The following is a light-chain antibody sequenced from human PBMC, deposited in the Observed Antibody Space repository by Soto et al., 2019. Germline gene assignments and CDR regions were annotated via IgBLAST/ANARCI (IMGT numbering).Light chain of an antibody. V-gene: IGLV1-44*01. CDR2: DND. Sequence: QAVVTQPPSASGTPGQRVTISASGSTSNIGSNTVSWYQQLPGTAPRLLIYDNDERPSGVPDRFSGSKSATSASLAISGLQPEDGGDYYCATWDDSRNGYVFGPGTKLTVL. J-gene: IGLJ1*01. CDR1: TSNIGSNT. CDR3: ATWDDSRNGYV.